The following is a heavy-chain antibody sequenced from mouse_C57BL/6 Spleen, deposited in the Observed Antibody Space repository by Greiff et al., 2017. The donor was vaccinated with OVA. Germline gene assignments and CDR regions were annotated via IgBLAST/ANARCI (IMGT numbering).Heavy chain of an antibody. Sequence: VQLQQSGPELVKPGASVKISCKPSGYTFTDYYMNWVKQSHGKSLEWIGDINPNNGGTSYNQKFKGKATLTVDKSSSTAYMELRSLTSEDSAVYYCARSGEYRGFAYWGQGTLVTVSA. J-gene: IGHJ3*01. CDR2: INPNNGGT. V-gene: IGHV1-26*01. D-gene: IGHD1-3*01. CDR1: GYTFTDYY. CDR3: ARSGEYRGFAY.